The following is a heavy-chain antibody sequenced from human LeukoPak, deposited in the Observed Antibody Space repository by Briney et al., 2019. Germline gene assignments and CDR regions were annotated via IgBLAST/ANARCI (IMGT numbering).Heavy chain of an antibody. V-gene: IGHV3-48*01. Sequence: GGSLRLSCAASGFTFSSYSMNWVRQAPGKGLEWVSYISSSSSTIYYADSVKGRFTISRDNAKNSLYLQMNSLRAEDTAVYYCARDHAGAARPWYFDYWGQGTLVTVSS. CDR1: GFTFSSYS. CDR3: ARDHAGAARPWYFDY. D-gene: IGHD6-6*01. J-gene: IGHJ4*02. CDR2: ISSSSSTI.